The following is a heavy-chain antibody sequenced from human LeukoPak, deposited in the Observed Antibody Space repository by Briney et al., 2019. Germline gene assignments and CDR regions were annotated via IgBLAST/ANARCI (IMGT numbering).Heavy chain of an antibody. J-gene: IGHJ6*03. CDR3: ARKIGERFGDLFTRNYYYYYYMDV. CDR2: INWDGSST. CDR1: GFTFSSYW. Sequence: GGSLRLSCAASGFTFSSYWMHWVRQVPGKGLVWVSRINWDGSSTRYADSVKGRFTISRDNAKNPLYLQMNSLRAEDTAVYYCARKIGERFGDLFTRNYYYYYYMDVWGKGTTVTISS. V-gene: IGHV3-74*01. D-gene: IGHD3-10*01.